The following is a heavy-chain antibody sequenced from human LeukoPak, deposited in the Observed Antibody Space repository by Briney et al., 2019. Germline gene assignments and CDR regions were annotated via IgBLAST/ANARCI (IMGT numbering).Heavy chain of an antibody. CDR2: IIPILDLA. J-gene: IGHJ4*02. CDR3: ATPSRTEDGDYGVC. V-gene: IGHV1-69*04. CDR1: GYTFTSYG. Sequence: AASVKVSFKASGYTFTSYGISWVRQAPGHGLEWMGRIIPILDLAHYTQKFQGRLTITADKSTNTSYMELTSLTAEDTAVYYCATPSRTEDGDYGVCWGQGTLVTVSS. D-gene: IGHD4-17*01.